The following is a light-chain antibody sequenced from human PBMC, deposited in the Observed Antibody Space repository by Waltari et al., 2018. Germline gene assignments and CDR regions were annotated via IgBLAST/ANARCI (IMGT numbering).Light chain of an antibody. J-gene: IGKJ4*01. CDR1: QSVSSN. CDR3: QQYNNWPPLT. Sequence: IVMTQSPATLSVSPGERATLSCRASQSVSSNLPWYQQKPGQDPRLLIYGASTRATGIPARFSGSGSGTEFTLTISSMQSEDFAVYYCQQYNNWPPLTFGGGTKVEIK. CDR2: GAS. V-gene: IGKV3-15*01.